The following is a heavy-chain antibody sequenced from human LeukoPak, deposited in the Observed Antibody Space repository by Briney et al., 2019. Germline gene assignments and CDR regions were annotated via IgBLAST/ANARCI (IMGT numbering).Heavy chain of an antibody. CDR2: IYTSGST. CDR3: ARAFSSSSHYYYYMDV. J-gene: IGHJ6*03. CDR1: GGFISNHY. V-gene: IGHV4-4*07. Sequence: SETLSLTCTVSGGFISNHYWSWIRQPAGKGLEWIGRIYTSGSTNYNPSLKSRVTISVDTSKNQFSLKLSSVTAADTAVYYCARAFSSSSHYYYYMDVWGKGTTVTVSS. D-gene: IGHD6-6*01.